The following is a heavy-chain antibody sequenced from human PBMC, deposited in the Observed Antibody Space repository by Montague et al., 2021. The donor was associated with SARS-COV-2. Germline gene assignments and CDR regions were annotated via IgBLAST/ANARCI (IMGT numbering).Heavy chain of an antibody. D-gene: IGHD2-2*01. Sequence: CAISGNSVSRNIAIWYWIRQDPSRGLEKSGRAYYRYKWYSEYEKXVKSRITIDPDTSKHQFSLHLNSVTPEDTAVYYCSRIPVGSKYYFDFWGQGTLVTVSS. CDR3: SRIPVGSKYYFDF. CDR1: GNSVSRNIAI. V-gene: IGHV6-1*01. J-gene: IGHJ4*02. CDR2: AYYRYKWYS.